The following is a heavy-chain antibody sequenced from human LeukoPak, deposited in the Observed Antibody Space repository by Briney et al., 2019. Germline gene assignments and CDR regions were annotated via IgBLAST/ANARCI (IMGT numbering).Heavy chain of an antibody. Sequence: SVKVSCKASGGTFSSYAISWVRQAPGQGLEWMGRIIPILGIANYAQKFQGRVTITADKSTSTAYMELSRLRSDDTAAYYCASLVAATNWFDPWGQGTLVTVSS. D-gene: IGHD1-26*01. CDR2: IIPILGIA. J-gene: IGHJ5*02. V-gene: IGHV1-69*04. CDR3: ASLVAATNWFDP. CDR1: GGTFSSYA.